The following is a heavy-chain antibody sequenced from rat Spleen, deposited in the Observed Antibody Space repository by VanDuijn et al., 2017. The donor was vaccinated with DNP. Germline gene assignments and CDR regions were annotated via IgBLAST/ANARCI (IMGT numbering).Heavy chain of an antibody. J-gene: IGHJ4*01. D-gene: IGHD1-2*01. Sequence: EVQLVESGGGLVQPGNSLKVSCAASGFTFSDYAMAWVRQAPKKGLEWVATISTSGSRTYYPDSVKGRFTISRDNAKSSLYLQMNSLKSEDTATYYCARHRIYSSYPLWAMDAWGQGTSVTVSS. CDR2: ISTSGSRT. CDR3: ARHRIYSSYPLWAMDA. V-gene: IGHV5-17*01. CDR1: GFTFSDYA.